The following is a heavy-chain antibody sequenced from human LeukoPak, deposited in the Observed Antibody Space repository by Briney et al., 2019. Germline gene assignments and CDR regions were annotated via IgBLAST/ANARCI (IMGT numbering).Heavy chain of an antibody. D-gene: IGHD5-18*01. J-gene: IGHJ4*02. V-gene: IGHV4-59*01. CDR2: IYHRGST. Sequence: SETLSLTCTVSGGSISSYYWSWIRQPPGKGLEWIWYIYHRGSTNYNPSLKSRVTISVDTSKNQFSLKLSSVTAADTAVYYCARGGYSYGHYFDYWGQGTLVTVSS. CDR3: ARGGYSYGHYFDY. CDR1: GGSISSYY.